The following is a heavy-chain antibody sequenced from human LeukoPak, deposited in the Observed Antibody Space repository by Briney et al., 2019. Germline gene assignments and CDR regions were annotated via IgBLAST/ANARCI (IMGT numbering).Heavy chain of an antibody. CDR2: ITGTGGDT. V-gene: IGHV3-23*01. Sequence: GGSLRLSCTTSGFTFTSHAMTWARQAPGRGLEWVSSITGTGGDTYYAESVRGRFTISRDNSKNMLYLQMKSLRVDDTAIYYCATRAGAAVGGTVADYWGQGTLVTVSS. CDR1: GFTFTSHA. CDR3: ATRAGAAVGGTVADY. J-gene: IGHJ4*02. D-gene: IGHD6-19*01.